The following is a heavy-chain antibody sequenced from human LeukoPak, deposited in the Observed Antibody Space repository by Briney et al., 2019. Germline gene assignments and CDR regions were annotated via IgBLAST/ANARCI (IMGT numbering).Heavy chain of an antibody. J-gene: IGHJ4*02. V-gene: IGHV4-59*01. D-gene: IGHD3-10*01. CDR1: GDSISSYY. CDR2: IYYSGST. Sequence: PSETLSLTCTVSGDSISSYYWSWIRQPPGKGLEWIGYIYYSGSTNCNPSLKSRVTISVDTSKNQFSLKLSSVTAADTAVYYCASSSGIRHLGYWGQGTLVTVSS. CDR3: ASSSGIRHLGY.